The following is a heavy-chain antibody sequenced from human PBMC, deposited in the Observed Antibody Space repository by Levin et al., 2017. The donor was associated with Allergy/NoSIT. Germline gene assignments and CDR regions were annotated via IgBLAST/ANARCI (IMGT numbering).Heavy chain of an antibody. CDR3: ARAGGRGHFDY. V-gene: IGHV4-59*01. CDR2: IYYSGST. D-gene: IGHD3-10*01. J-gene: IGHJ4*02. CDR1: GGSISSYY. Sequence: SQTLSLTCTVSGGSISSYYWSWIRQPPGKGLEWIGYIYYSGSTNYNPSLKSRVTISVDTSKNQFSLKLSSVTAADTAVYYCARAGGRGHFDYWGQGTLVTVSS.